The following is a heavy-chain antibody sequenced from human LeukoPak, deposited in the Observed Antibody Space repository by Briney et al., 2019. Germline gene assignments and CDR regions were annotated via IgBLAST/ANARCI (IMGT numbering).Heavy chain of an antibody. CDR1: GFTFSGYD. Sequence: PGGSLRLSCAASGFTFSGYDLHWVRQAPGKGLEWVSAISGSGGSTYYADSVKGRFTISRDNSKNTLYLQMNSLRAEDTAVYYCAKVYDSSGYYLEGFDYWGQGTLVTVSS. J-gene: IGHJ4*02. V-gene: IGHV3-23*01. CDR2: ISGSGGST. D-gene: IGHD3-22*01. CDR3: AKVYDSSGYYLEGFDY.